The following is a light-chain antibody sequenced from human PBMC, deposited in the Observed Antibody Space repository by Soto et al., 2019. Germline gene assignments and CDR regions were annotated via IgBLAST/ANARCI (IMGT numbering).Light chain of an antibody. CDR1: SSNIGSNY. Sequence: QSVLTQPPSASGTPGQRVTISCSGSSSNIGSNYVYWYQQLPGTAPKLLIYRNNQRPSGVPDRFSGSKSGTSASLAISGLRSEDEADYYCAAWDDSSGDFGTGTKLTVL. CDR2: RNN. V-gene: IGLV1-47*01. J-gene: IGLJ1*01. CDR3: AAWDDSSGD.